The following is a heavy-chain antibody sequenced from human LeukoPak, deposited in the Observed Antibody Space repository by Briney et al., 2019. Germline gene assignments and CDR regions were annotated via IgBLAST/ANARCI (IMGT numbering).Heavy chain of an antibody. D-gene: IGHD6-13*01. CDR2: MNPNSGNT. CDR1: GYTFTSYD. J-gene: IGHJ4*02. Sequence: ASVKVSCKASGYTFTSYDINWVRQATGQGLEWMGWMNPNSGNTGYAQKFQGRVTMTRNTSISTAYMELSSPRSEDTAVYYCARGHTDRRFPGIAALGYWGQGTLVTVSS. CDR3: ARGHTDRRFPGIAALGY. V-gene: IGHV1-8*01.